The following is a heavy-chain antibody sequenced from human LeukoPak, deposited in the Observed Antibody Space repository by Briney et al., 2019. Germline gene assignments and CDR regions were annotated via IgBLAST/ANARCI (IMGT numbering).Heavy chain of an antibody. CDR1: GGSISSYY. Sequence: PSETLSLTFTVSGGSISSYYWSWIRQPPGKGLEWIGYIYYSGSTNYNPSLKSRVTISVDTSKDQFSLKLSSVTAADTAVFYCARQHCADGVCYTVDFWGQGTLVTVSS. CDR2: IYYSGST. D-gene: IGHD2-8*01. V-gene: IGHV4-59*08. CDR3: ARQHCADGVCYTVDF. J-gene: IGHJ4*02.